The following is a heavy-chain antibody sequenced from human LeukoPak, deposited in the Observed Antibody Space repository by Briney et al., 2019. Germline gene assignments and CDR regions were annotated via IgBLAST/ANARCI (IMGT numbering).Heavy chain of an antibody. CDR1: GFTFRSYG. Sequence: PGGSLRLSCAASGFTFRSYGMHWVRQAPGKGLEWVAFIRYDGSNKYCTDSVKGRFTISRDNAKNSLYLQMNSLRAEDTALYYCARESQYSYGPEGYWGQGTLVTVSS. D-gene: IGHD5-18*01. J-gene: IGHJ4*02. CDR2: IRYDGSNK. CDR3: ARESQYSYGPEGY. V-gene: IGHV3-30*02.